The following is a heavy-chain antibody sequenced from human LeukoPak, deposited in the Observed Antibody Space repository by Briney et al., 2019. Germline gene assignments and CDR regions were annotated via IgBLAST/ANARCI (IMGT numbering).Heavy chain of an antibody. D-gene: IGHD3-3*01. CDR2: IYTSGST. J-gene: IGHJ5*02. Sequence: PSETLSLTCTVSGGSISSYYWSWIRQPAGKGLEWIGRIYTSGSTNYNSSLESRVTMSVDTSKNQFSLKLSSVTAADTAVYYCARDQYYDFWSGYYPAWFDPWGQGTLVTVSS. CDR1: GGSISSYY. CDR3: ARDQYYDFWSGYYPAWFDP. V-gene: IGHV4-4*07.